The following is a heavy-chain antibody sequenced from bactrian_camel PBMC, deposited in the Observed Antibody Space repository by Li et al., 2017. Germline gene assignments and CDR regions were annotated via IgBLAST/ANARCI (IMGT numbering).Heavy chain of an antibody. Sequence: DVQLVESGGGLVQPGGSLRLSCAASGSYDMSWVRQAPGKGLEWVSGINSGGGRSYYADSVKGRFTISRDNAKNTLYLEMNSLKPEDTATYYCAAQGVSGGHSLVPIGYWGQGTQVTVS. D-gene: IGHD2*01. V-gene: IGHV3S40*01. CDR2: INSGGGRS. J-gene: IGHJ6*01. CDR1: GSYD. CDR3: AAQGVSGGHSLVPIGY.